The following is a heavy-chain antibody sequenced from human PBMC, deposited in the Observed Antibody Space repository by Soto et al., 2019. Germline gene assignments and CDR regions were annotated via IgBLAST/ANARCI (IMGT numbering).Heavy chain of an antibody. J-gene: IGHJ6*02. V-gene: IGHV1-3*01. Sequence: QVQLVQSGAEVKKPGASVKVSCKASGYTFTSYAMHWVRQAPGQRLEWMGWINAGNGNTKYSQKFQGRVTITRDTSASTAYMELSSLRSEDTAVYYCASGIQLWLPHYYYGMDVGGQGTTVTVSS. CDR2: INAGNGNT. CDR3: ASGIQLWLPHYYYGMDV. CDR1: GYTFTSYA. D-gene: IGHD5-18*01.